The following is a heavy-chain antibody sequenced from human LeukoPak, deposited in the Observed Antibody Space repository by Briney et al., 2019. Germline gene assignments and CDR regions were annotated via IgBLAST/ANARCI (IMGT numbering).Heavy chain of an antibody. J-gene: IGHJ6*03. V-gene: IGHV4-39*07. CDR1: GGSISSSSYC. CDR3: ARDWNLYYYYMDV. CDR2: IYYSGST. Sequence: SETLSLTCTVSGGSISSSSYCWGWIRQPPGKGLEWIGSIYYSGSTYYNPSLKSRVTISVDTSKNQFSLKLSSVTAADTAVYYCARDWNLYYYYMDVWGKGTTVTVSS. D-gene: IGHD1-1*01.